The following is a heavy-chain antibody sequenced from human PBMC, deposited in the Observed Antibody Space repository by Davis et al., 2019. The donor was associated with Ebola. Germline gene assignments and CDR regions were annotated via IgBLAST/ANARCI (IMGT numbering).Heavy chain of an antibody. CDR3: ARSESTGGNYYYGMDV. D-gene: IGHD1-14*01. Sequence: ASVKVSCKASGYTFTSYYMHWVRQAPGQGLEWMGWINPNSGGTNYAQKFQGWVTMTRDTSISTAYMELSRLRSDDTAVYYCARSESTGGNYYYGMDVWGQGTTVTVSS. V-gene: IGHV1-2*04. CDR1: GYTFTSYY. J-gene: IGHJ6*02. CDR2: INPNSGGT.